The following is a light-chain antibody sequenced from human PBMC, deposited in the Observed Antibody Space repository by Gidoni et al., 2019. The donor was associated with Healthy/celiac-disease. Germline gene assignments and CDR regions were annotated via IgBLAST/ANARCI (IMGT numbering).Light chain of an antibody. Sequence: QSALTQPRSVARSPGPSVTLSCTGTSSDVGGYKYVSWYQQHPGKVPKLMIYDVNKRPLGVPDRVSGSKSGNTASLTISGLQAEDEADYYCCSYAGSYTWVFGGGTKLTVL. J-gene: IGLJ3*02. CDR3: CSYAGSYTWV. V-gene: IGLV2-11*01. CDR2: DVN. CDR1: SSDVGGYKY.